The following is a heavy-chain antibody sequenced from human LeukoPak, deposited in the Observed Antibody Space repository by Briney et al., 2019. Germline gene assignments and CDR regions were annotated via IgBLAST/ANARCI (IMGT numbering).Heavy chain of an antibody. J-gene: IGHJ4*02. D-gene: IGHD1-7*01. Sequence: PSETLSLTCTVSGGSISSYYWSWIRQPPGKGLEWIGYIYYSGSTNYNPSLKSRVTISVDTSKNQFSLKLSSVTAADTAVYYCASMGGITGTTELAYWGQGTLVTVSS. CDR3: ASMGGITGTTELAY. CDR2: IYYSGST. CDR1: GGSISSYY. V-gene: IGHV4-59*01.